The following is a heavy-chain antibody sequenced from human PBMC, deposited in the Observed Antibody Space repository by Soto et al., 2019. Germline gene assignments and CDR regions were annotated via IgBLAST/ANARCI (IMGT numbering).Heavy chain of an antibody. J-gene: IGHJ3*02. CDR1: GASIITGNFY. CDR3: ARHPLHRVGSSISTLDI. Sequence: QLQESGPGLVKPSETLSLTCTVSGASIITGNFYWAWIRQSPGTGLEWMGCICFGRDTYFNPSLTSRLTISADTSKNQFSLNLNSVTAADPAVYYCARHPLHRVGSSISTLDIWGQGTVVTVSS. V-gene: IGHV4-39*01. D-gene: IGHD1-26*01. CDR2: ICFGRDT.